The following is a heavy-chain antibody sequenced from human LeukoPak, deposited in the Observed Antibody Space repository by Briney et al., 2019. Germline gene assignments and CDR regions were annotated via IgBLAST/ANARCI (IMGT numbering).Heavy chain of an antibody. D-gene: IGHD2-2*01. CDR3: AKSGPYCSSTSCNYFDY. CDR1: GFTFSSYS. CDR2: ISSSSTYK. Sequence: GGSLRLSCAASGFTFSSYSMNWVRQAPGKGLEWVSSISSSSTYKYYADSVKGRFTISRDNAKNALYLQMNSLRAEDTAVYYCAKSGPYCSSTSCNYFDYWGQGTLVTVSS. J-gene: IGHJ4*02. V-gene: IGHV3-21*04.